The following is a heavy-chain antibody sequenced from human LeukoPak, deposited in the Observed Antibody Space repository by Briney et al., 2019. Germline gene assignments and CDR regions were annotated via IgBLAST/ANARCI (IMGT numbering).Heavy chain of an antibody. CDR2: ISGSSGSS. CDR3: AKGKTDLDAFDI. J-gene: IGHJ3*02. D-gene: IGHD3-3*01. Sequence: GGSLRLSCAASGFTFSSYAMSWVRQAPGKGLEWVSAISGSSGSSYYADSVKGRFTISRDNSKNTLYLQMSSLRAEDTAVYYCAKGKTDLDAFDIWGQGTMVTVSS. CDR1: GFTFSSYA. V-gene: IGHV3-23*01.